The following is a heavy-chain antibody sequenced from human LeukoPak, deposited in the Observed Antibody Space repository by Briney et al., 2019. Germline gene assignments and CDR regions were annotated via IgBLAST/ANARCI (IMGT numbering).Heavy chain of an antibody. J-gene: IGHJ4*02. CDR3: ARQPLDYFDY. Sequence: SETLSLTCTVSGGSISSSSYYWGGIRQPPGKGLEWIGSIYYSGSTYYNPSLKSRVTISVDTSKNQFSLKLSSVTAADTAVYYCARQPLDYFDYWGQGTLVTVSS. V-gene: IGHV4-39*01. CDR2: IYYSGST. CDR1: GGSISSSSYY.